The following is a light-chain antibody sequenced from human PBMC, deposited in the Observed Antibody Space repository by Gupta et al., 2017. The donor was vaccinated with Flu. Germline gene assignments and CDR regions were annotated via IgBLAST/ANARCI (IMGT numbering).Light chain of an antibody. CDR3: SSYGGRNNLV. J-gene: IGLJ2*01. CDR1: SSDIGGYNY. Sequence: SALPQPPSASGSPGQSVTISCTGTSSDIGGYNYVSWYQQHPGKAPRLMIYEVTKRPSGVPDRFSGSKSGNTASLTVSGRQAEDEADYYCSSYGGRNNLVFAGGTRLTVL. CDR2: EVT. V-gene: IGLV2-8*01.